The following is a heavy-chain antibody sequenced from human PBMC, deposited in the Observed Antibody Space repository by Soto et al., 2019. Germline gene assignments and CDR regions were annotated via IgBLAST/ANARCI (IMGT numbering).Heavy chain of an antibody. V-gene: IGHV3-23*01. CDR1: GFTFSNYA. D-gene: IGHD3-10*01. J-gene: IGHJ6*02. CDR3: AKRAFYGSGIPNYYGMDV. CDR2: ISGTGGGT. Sequence: GGSLRLSCAASGFTFSNYAMTWVRQAPGKGLEWVSVISGTGGGTNNADSAKGRFTTSRDNSKNTLYLQMTSLRAEDTAVYYCAKRAFYGSGIPNYYGMDVWGQGTAVTVSS.